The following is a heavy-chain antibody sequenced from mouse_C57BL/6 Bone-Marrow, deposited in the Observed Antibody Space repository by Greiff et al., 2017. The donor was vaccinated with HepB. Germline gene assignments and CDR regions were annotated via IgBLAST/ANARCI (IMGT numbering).Heavy chain of an antibody. Sequence: DVLLVESGGGLVQPGGSLSLSCAASGFTFTDYYMSWVRQPPGKALEWMGFIRNKANGYTTEYSASVKGQFTISRANSQSILYLQMNALRAEDSATYYCARVRYSVVRTGAMDYWGQGTSVTVSS. CDR2: IRNKANGYTT. V-gene: IGHV7-3*01. CDR3: ARVRYSVVRTGAMDY. CDR1: GFTFTDYY. D-gene: IGHD2-2*01. J-gene: IGHJ4*01.